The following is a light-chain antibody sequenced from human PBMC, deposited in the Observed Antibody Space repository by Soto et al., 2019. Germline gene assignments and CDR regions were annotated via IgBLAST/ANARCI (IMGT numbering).Light chain of an antibody. V-gene: IGKV3-11*01. CDR3: QQRSSWPPPT. CDR1: QSVNSY. J-gene: IGKJ4*01. CDR2: DAS. Sequence: EIVLTQSPATLSLSPGERATLSCRASQSVNSYLAWYQQRPGQAPRLLIYDASNRATGIPARFSGSGSGTDFTLTISSLEPEDFAIYYCQQRSSWPPPTFGGGTRV.